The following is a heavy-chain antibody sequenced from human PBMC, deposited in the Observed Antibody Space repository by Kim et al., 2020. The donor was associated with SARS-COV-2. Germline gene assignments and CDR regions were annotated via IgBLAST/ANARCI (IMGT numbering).Heavy chain of an antibody. D-gene: IGHD2-15*01. CDR1: GYSISSGYY. CDR3: ARDEGVEVVVAANFDY. CDR2: IYHSGST. Sequence: SETLSLTCTVSGYSISSGYYWGWIRQPPGKGLEWIGSIYHSGSTYYNPSLKSRVTISVDTSKNQFSLKLSSVTAADTAVYYCARDEGVEVVVAANFDYWGQGTLVTVSS. J-gene: IGHJ4*02. V-gene: IGHV4-38-2*02.